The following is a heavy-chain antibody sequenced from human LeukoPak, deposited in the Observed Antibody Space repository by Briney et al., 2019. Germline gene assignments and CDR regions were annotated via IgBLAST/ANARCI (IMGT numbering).Heavy chain of an antibody. Sequence: PGGSLRLSCAASGFTFSSYAMHWVRQAPGKGLEWVAVISYDGSNKYYADSVKGRFTISRDNSKNTLYLQMNSLRAEDTAVYYCARVHFRTVLYYFDYWGQGTLVTVSS. D-gene: IGHD3-3*02. CDR2: ISYDGSNK. V-gene: IGHV3-30*04. CDR1: GFTFSSYA. J-gene: IGHJ4*02. CDR3: ARVHFRTVLYYFDY.